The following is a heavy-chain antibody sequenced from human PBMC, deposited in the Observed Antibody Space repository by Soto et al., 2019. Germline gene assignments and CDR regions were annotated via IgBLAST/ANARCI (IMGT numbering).Heavy chain of an antibody. D-gene: IGHD6-6*01. J-gene: IGHJ6*02. CDR1: GGSFSGYY. CDR3: ARVVAARPNYYYYGMDV. CDR2: INHSGST. Sequence: ETLSLTCAVYGGSFSGYYWSWIRQPPGKGLEWIGEINHSGSTNYNPSLKSRVTISVDTSKNQFSLKLSSVTAADTAVYYCARVVAARPNYYYYGMDVWGQGTTVTVSS. V-gene: IGHV4-34*01.